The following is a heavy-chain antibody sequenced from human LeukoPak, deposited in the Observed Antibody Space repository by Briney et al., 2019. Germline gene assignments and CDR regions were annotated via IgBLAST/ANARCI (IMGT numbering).Heavy chain of an antibody. CDR1: GFTFSSFW. Sequence: GGSLRLSCAASGFTFSSFWMHWVRQAPGKGLMWVSRIHSDGSTTTYADSVKGRFTISRDNAKNTLYLQMNSLRAEDTAVYYCVRDNDSIFDYWGQGTLVTVS. J-gene: IGHJ4*02. V-gene: IGHV3-74*03. CDR2: IHSDGSTT. D-gene: IGHD1-1*01. CDR3: VRDNDSIFDY.